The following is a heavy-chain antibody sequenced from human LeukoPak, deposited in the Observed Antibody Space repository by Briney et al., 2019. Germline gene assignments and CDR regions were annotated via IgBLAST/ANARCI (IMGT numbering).Heavy chain of an antibody. CDR1: GYSFTSYW. CDR2: IYPGDSDT. V-gene: IGHV5-51*01. CDR3: ARHTYYDILTAPFDP. D-gene: IGHD3-9*01. J-gene: IGHJ5*02. Sequence: GESLKISCKGSGYSFTSYWIGWVRQMPGKGLEWVGIIYPGDSDTRYSPSFQGQVTISADKSISTAYLQWSSLKASDTAMYYCARHTYYDILTAPFDPRGQGTLVTVSS.